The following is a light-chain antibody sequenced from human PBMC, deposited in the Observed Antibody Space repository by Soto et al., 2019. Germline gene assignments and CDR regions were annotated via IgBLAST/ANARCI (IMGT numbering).Light chain of an antibody. V-gene: IGLV2-14*01. CDR3: SSYTSSSIPYV. Sequence: QSALTQPASVSGSPGQSITISCTGTSSDVGGYNYVSWYQQHPGKAPKLMIYDVGNRPSGVSNRFSGSKSGNTASLTISGLQAEDEADYYCSSYTSSSIPYVFGTGTKLTVL. J-gene: IGLJ1*01. CDR1: SSDVGGYNY. CDR2: DVG.